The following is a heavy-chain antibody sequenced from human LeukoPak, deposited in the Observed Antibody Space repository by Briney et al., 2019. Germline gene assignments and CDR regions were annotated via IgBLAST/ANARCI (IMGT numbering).Heavy chain of an antibody. CDR1: GGSISSYY. CDR2: IYTSGST. Sequence: SETLSLTCTVSGGSISSYYWSWIRQPAGKGLEWIGRIYTSGSTNYNPSLKSRVTMSVDTSKNQFSLKLSSVTAADTAVYYCARVRAVMVRGVIGNFDYWGQGTLVTVSS. V-gene: IGHV4-4*07. J-gene: IGHJ4*02. D-gene: IGHD3-10*01. CDR3: ARVRAVMVRGVIGNFDY.